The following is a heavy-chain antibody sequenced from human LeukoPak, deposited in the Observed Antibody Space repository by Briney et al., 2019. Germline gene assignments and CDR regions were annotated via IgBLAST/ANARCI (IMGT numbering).Heavy chain of an antibody. CDR2: TYYSGGT. CDR3: ARLRYSSGWYPHFDY. CDR1: GGSISSSSYY. D-gene: IGHD6-19*01. Sequence: PLETLSLTCTVSGGSISSSSYYWGWIRQPPGKGLEWIGSTYYSGGTYYNPSLKSRVTISVDTSKNQFSLKLSSVTAADTAVYYCARLRYSSGWYPHFDYWGQGTLVTVSS. J-gene: IGHJ4*02. V-gene: IGHV4-39*01.